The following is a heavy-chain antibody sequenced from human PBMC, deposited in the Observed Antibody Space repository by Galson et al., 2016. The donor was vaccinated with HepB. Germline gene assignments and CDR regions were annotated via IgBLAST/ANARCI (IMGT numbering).Heavy chain of an antibody. D-gene: IGHD4-17*01. CDR2: ISSSSSYT. CDR3: ARDGYHFLTTVTKST. V-gene: IGHV3-11*06. CDR1: GFTFRDYY. Sequence: SLRLSCAASGFTFRDYYMSWIRQAPGKGLEWVSYISSSSSYTNYADTVKGRFTISRDNAKNSLYLQMNSLRAEDTAVYYRARDGYHFLTTVTKSTWGQGTLVTVSS. J-gene: IGHJ5*02.